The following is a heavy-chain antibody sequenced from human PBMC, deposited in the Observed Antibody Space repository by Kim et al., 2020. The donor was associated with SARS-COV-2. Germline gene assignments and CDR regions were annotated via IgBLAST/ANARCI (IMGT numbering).Heavy chain of an antibody. D-gene: IGHD4-17*01. CDR1: GFTFSSYG. CDR2: ISYDGSNK. CDR3: ATQEGTTVTTWYYYGMDV. J-gene: IGHJ6*02. V-gene: IGHV3-30*03. Sequence: GGSLRLSCAASGFTFSSYGMHWVRQAPGKGLEWVAVISYDGSNKYYADSVKGRFTISRDNSKNTLYLQMNSLRAEDTAVYYCATQEGTTVTTWYYYGMDVWGQGTTVTVSS.